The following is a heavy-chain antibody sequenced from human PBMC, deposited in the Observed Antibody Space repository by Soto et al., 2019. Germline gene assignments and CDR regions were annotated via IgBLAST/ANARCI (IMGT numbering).Heavy chain of an antibody. CDR2: RYYSGTA. J-gene: IGHJ5*02. Sequence: QVHLQESGPGLLKPSETLSLTCTVSGGSISSDYWTWVRQPPGKGLEWIGYRYYSGTAKYNSSLKGRVIISVDTSKNQFYQKLSSVTVADTAVYYCARLSVADWFDPWGQGIQLTVSS. CDR1: GGSISSDY. V-gene: IGHV4-59*01. CDR3: ARLSVADWFDP. D-gene: IGHD2-15*01.